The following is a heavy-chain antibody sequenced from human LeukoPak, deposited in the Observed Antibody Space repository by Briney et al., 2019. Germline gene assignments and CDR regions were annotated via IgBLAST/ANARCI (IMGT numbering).Heavy chain of an antibody. CDR2: ISWNSGSI. D-gene: IGHD3-9*01. V-gene: IGHV3-9*01. J-gene: IGHJ4*02. CDR1: GSTFDDYA. Sequence: PGGSLRLSCAASGSTFDDYAMHWVRQAPGKGLEWVSGISWNSGSIGYADSVKGRFTISRDNAKNSLYLQMNSLRAEDTALYYCAKGYDILTGYYIASFDYWGQGTLVTVSS. CDR3: AKGYDILTGYYIASFDY.